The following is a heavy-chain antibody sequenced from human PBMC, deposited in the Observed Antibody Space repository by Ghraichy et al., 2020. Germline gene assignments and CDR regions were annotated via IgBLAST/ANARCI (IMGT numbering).Heavy chain of an antibody. CDR2: MSGSGGRT. J-gene: IGHJ5*02. CDR1: GFTFSNYV. CDR3: ANDGAYNDILSGFYNWFDP. D-gene: IGHD3-9*01. Sequence: LTCAVSGFTFSNYVMNWVRQAPGKGLQWVSTMSGSGGRTYYADSVKGRFTISRDNSKKILYLQMNSLRAEDTAVYYCANDGAYNDILSGFYNWFDPWGLGTLVTVSS. V-gene: IGHV3-23*01.